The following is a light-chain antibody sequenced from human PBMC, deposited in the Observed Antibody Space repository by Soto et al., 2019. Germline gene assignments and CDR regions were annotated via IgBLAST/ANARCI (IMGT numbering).Light chain of an antibody. CDR3: LQYGNLPLT. J-gene: IGKJ4*01. V-gene: IGKV1-33*01. Sequence: DIQMTQSPSSLSAAVGDRVTITCQASQDISNFLKWYQQKPGKAPKLLIYDASNLETGVPSRFSGSGSGTDFTFTISSLQPEDIATYYCLQYGNLPLTFGGGTKVEIK. CDR1: QDISNF. CDR2: DAS.